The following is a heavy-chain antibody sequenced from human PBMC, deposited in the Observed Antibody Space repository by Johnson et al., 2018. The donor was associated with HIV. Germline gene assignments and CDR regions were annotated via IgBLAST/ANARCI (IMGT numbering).Heavy chain of an antibody. CDR2: ISWNGGNT. J-gene: IGHJ3*02. CDR1: GFTVSNYY. CDR3: AREWLYGFDI. Sequence: EVQLVESGGGVVQPGRSLRLSCAASGFTVSNYYMTWVRQSPGKGLEWVSGISWNGGNTDYADSVKGRFTISRDNAKNSLYLQMNRLRAEDTAVYYCAREWLYGFDIWGKGTMVTVSS. D-gene: IGHD5-24*01. V-gene: IGHV3-20*04.